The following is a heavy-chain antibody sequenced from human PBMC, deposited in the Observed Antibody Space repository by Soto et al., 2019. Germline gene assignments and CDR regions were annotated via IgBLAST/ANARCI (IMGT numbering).Heavy chain of an antibody. J-gene: IGHJ6*02. CDR2: IYYSGST. D-gene: IGHD3-10*01. Sequence: SDTLSLTCTVSGGSISRYYWSWIRQPPGKGLEWIGYIYYSGSTNYNPSLKSRVTISVDTSKNQFSLKLSSVTAADTAVYYCARAYYGSGSYYNRGSYYYYGMDVWGQGTTVTVSS. CDR1: GGSISRYY. V-gene: IGHV4-59*08. CDR3: ARAYYGSGSYYNRGSYYYYGMDV.